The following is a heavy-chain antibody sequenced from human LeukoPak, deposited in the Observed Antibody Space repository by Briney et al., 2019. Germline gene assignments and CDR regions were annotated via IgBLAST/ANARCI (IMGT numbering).Heavy chain of an antibody. CDR2: ISGGGDNT. CDR1: GFTFRSYA. Sequence: PGGSLRLSCAASGFTFRSYAMSWVRRAPGKGLEWVSSISGGGDNTYYAQSVKGRFSISRDNSKNTLNLQMDSLRADDTALYFCAKDPWSVAVANTNGWFDPWGQGTLVTVSS. D-gene: IGHD2-15*01. CDR3: AKDPWSVAVANTNGWFDP. V-gene: IGHV3-23*01. J-gene: IGHJ5*02.